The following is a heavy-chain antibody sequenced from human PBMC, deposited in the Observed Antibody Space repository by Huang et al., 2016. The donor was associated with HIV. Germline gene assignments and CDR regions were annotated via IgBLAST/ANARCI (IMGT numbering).Heavy chain of an antibody. J-gene: IGHJ4*02. Sequence: QVQLVQSGGEVKKPGASVKVSCKASDYTFTSYGISWVRQAPGPGLEWMGGISTNKVDTNYAQKFQGRVTMTTDTSTSTAYMELRSLRSDDTAVYYCGGSSGYWSFDYWGQGTLVTVSS. V-gene: IGHV1-18*04. D-gene: IGHD3-22*01. CDR2: ISTNKVDT. CDR1: DYTFTSYG. CDR3: GGSSGYWSFDY.